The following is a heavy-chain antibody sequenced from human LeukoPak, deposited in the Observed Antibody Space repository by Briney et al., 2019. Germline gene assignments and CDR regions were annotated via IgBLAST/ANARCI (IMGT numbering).Heavy chain of an antibody. Sequence: SETLSLTCTVSGGSISSYYWSWIPQPPGKGREGIGYIYYSGSTNYNTSLKSRVTISVVTSKSQFSLKLSSVTAADTGVYYCARVGLRGVIILWFDPWGQGTLVTVSS. CDR3: ARVGLRGVIILWFDP. V-gene: IGHV4-59*01. D-gene: IGHD3-10*01. CDR2: IYYSGST. J-gene: IGHJ5*02. CDR1: GGSISSYY.